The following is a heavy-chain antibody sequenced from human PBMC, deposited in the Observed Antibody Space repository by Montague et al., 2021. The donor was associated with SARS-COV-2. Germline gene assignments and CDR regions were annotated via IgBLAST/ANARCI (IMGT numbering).Heavy chain of an antibody. CDR1: GGSISSSSYY. Sequence: SETLSLTCTVSGGSISSSSYYWGWIRQPPGKGLEWIGSIYYSGSTYYNPSHKSRVTISVDTSKNQFSLKLNSVTAADTAVYYCARDPSRQLLLYPVGDYYYGMDVGGQGTTVTVSS. V-gene: IGHV4-39*07. CDR3: ARDPSRQLLLYPVGDYYYGMDV. CDR2: IYYSGST. J-gene: IGHJ6*02. D-gene: IGHD2-2*02.